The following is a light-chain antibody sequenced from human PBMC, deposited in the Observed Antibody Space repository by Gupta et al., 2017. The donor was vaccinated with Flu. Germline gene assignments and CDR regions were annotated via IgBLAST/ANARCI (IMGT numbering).Light chain of an antibody. Sequence: DIQMMQSPSPLTASVGDGVTITCRASQNIYTYLNWYQQKPGEAPKRLIYAASRLQSGVPSRFSGSGSGTEFTLTINRLQPEDSATYYCQQTDSSPHTFGHGTKVDV. CDR3: QQTDSSPHT. V-gene: IGKV1-39*01. CDR1: QNIYTY. CDR2: AAS. J-gene: IGKJ3*01.